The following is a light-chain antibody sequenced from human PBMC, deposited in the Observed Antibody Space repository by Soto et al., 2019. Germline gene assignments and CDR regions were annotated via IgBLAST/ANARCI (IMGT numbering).Light chain of an antibody. J-gene: IGKJ3*01. CDR1: QSVSSN. CDR3: QQYNNWPFT. V-gene: IGKV3-15*01. Sequence: EIVMTQSPATLSVSPGERATLSCRASQSVSSNLGWYQQKPGQDPRLLIYGASTRATGIPARFSGSGSGTEFTLTISSLQSEDFAVYYCQQYNNWPFTFGPGTKVDIK. CDR2: GAS.